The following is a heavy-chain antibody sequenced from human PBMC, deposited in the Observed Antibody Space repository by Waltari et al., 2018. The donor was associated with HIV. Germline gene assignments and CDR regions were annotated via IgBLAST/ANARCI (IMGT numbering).Heavy chain of an antibody. J-gene: IGHJ1*01. V-gene: IGHV4-38-2*02. Sequence: QVQLQESGPGLVRPSETQSLNCTVSGYAIRRGFYWAWLRRPRGKGLEWIGSMFHSGSTYYNPSLKSRVTMSIDVTKNRISLNLKSVPATDTALYYCARAQENSGGLAFQLWGLGTLVTVSS. CDR2: MFHSGST. D-gene: IGHD2-15*01. CDR1: GYAIRRGFY. CDR3: ARAQENSGGLAFQL.